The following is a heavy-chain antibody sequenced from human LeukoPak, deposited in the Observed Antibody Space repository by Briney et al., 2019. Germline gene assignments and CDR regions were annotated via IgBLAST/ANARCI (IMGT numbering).Heavy chain of an antibody. V-gene: IGHV4-39*07. J-gene: IGHJ4*02. Sequence: SETLSLTCIVSGGSISSGGYYWAWIRQPPGKGLEWIVTINYSGSTLYNPSLKSRVTISVDTSKNHFSLRLTSVTAADTAVYYCARLSLPNYYDSGYYFDYWGQGTLVTVSS. CDR3: ARLSLPNYYDSGYYFDY. CDR1: GGSISSGGYY. CDR2: INYSGST. D-gene: IGHD3-22*01.